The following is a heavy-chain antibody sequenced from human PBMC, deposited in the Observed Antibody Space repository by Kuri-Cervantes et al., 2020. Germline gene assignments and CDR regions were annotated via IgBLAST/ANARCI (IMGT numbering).Heavy chain of an antibody. CDR1: GFTFSDYY. V-gene: IGHV3-11*01. J-gene: IGHJ4*02. D-gene: IGHD2-15*01. Sequence: GGSLRLSCAASGFTFSDYYMSWIRQAPGKGLEWVSYISSSGSTIYYADSVKGRFTISRDNAKNSLYLQMNSLRAEDTAVYYCERQELGYCSGGSCYSGGTLFDYWGQGTLVTVSS. CDR2: ISSSGSTI. CDR3: ERQELGYCSGGSCYSGGTLFDY.